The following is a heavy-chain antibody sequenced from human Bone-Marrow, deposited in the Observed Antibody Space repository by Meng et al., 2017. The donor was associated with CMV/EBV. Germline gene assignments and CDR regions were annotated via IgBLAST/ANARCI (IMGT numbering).Heavy chain of an antibody. Sequence: ASVKVSCKASGYTFTSYGISWVRQAPGQGLEWMGWISAYNGNTNYAQKLQGRVTMTTDTSTSTAYMELRSLRSDDTAVYYCARDIPDLGYYGSGSCDYWGQGTLVTVSS. V-gene: IGHV1-18*01. CDR2: ISAYNGNT. CDR3: ARDIPDLGYYGSGSCDY. D-gene: IGHD3-10*01. J-gene: IGHJ4*02. CDR1: GYTFTSYG.